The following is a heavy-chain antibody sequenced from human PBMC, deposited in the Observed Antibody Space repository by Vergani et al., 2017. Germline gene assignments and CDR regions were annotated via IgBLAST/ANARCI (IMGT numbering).Heavy chain of an antibody. V-gene: IGHV4-4*02. Sequence: QVQLQESGPGLVKPSGTLSLTCAVSGGSISSSNWWSWVRQPPGKGLEWIGEIYQSGSTNYNPCLKSRVTISVDKSKNQFSLKLSSVTAADTAVYYCAKLVVVAAMEGDYYYYGMDVWGQGTTVTVSS. J-gene: IGHJ6*02. D-gene: IGHD2-15*01. CDR2: IYQSGST. CDR3: AKLVVVAAMEGDYYYYGMDV. CDR1: GGSISSSNW.